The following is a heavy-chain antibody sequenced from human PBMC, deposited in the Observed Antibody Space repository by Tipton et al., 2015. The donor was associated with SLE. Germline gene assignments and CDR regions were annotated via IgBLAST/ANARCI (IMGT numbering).Heavy chain of an antibody. Sequence: TLSLTCTVSGGSISSYYWSWIRQPPGKGLEWIGYIYYSGSTNYNPSLKSRVTISVDTSKNQFSLKLSSVTAADTALYYCARWCTTYGFRYWGQGTLVAVSS. J-gene: IGHJ4*02. CDR1: GGSISSYY. D-gene: IGHD3-10*01. V-gene: IGHV4-59*08. CDR2: IYYSGST. CDR3: ARWCTTYGFRY.